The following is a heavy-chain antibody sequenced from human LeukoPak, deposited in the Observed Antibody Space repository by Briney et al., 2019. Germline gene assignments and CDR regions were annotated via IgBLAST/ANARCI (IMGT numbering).Heavy chain of an antibody. CDR2: IYPGDSDT. CDR1: GYSFTSYW. CDR3: ARPSQNGYSSSWYYRGDAFDI. J-gene: IGHJ3*02. V-gene: IGHV5-51*01. Sequence: GESLKISCKGSGYSFTSYWISWVRQMPGKGLEWMGIIYPGDSDTRYSPSFQGQVTISADKSISTSYLQWSSLKASDTAMYYCARPSQNGYSSSWYYRGDAFDIWGQGTMVTVSS. D-gene: IGHD6-13*01.